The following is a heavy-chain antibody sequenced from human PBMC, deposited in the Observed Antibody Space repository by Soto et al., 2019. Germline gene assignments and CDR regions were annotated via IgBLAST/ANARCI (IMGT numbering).Heavy chain of an antibody. J-gene: IGHJ6*02. CDR1: GYTFTSYY. Sequence: ASVKVSCKASGYTFTSYYMHWVRQAPGQGLEWMGIINPSGGSTSYAQKFQGRVTMTRDTSTSTVYMELSSLRSEDTAVYYCARDEDCSSTSCYGLYYYYGMDVWGQGTTVTVSS. D-gene: IGHD2-2*01. V-gene: IGHV1-46*01. CDR2: INPSGGST. CDR3: ARDEDCSSTSCYGLYYYYGMDV.